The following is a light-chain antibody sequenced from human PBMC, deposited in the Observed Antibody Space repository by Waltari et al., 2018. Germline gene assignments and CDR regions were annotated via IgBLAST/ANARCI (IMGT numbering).Light chain of an antibody. J-gene: IGKJ2*01. V-gene: IGKV3-20*01. Sequence: ELTQSPGTLSLSPGERATLSCRASQSITKRYFAWYQQKPGQAPRLLIYGASSRAAGIPDRFSGAGSGTYFTLTISRLEPEDSAVYYCQQYGSSIMYTFGQGTKLEIK. CDR1: QSITKRY. CDR2: GAS. CDR3: QQYGSSIMYT.